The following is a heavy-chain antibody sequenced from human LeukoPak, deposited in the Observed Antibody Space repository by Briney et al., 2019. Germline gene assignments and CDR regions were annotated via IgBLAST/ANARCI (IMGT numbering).Heavy chain of an antibody. J-gene: IGHJ6*03. V-gene: IGHV3-7*01. CDR2: INQDGSEK. CDR1: GFTFRSHW. CDR3: AKDLPFGWYYYMDV. D-gene: IGHD3-10*01. Sequence: GGSLRLSCAASGFTFRSHWMNWVRQAPGKGLEWVANINQDGSEKYYVDSVKGRFTISRDNSKNTLYLQMNSLRAEDTAVYYCAKDLPFGWYYYMDVWGKGTTVTISS.